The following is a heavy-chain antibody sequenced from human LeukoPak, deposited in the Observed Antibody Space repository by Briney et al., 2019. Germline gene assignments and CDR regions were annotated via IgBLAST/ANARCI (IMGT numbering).Heavy chain of an antibody. CDR1: GGSISTSNYY. CDR3: ARAVAKIHYFDY. D-gene: IGHD5-12*01. Sequence: SETLSLTCTVSGGSISTSNYYWGWIRQPPGKGLEWIGNIFYSGSTYYSPSLKSRVTISVDTSKNQFSLKLSSVTAADTAVYYCARAVAKIHYFDYWGQGTLVTVSS. CDR2: IFYSGST. J-gene: IGHJ4*02. V-gene: IGHV4-39*07.